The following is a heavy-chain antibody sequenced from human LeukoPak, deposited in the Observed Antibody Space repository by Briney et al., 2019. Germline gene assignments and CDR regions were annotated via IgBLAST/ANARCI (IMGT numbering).Heavy chain of an antibody. CDR3: ARGARKGDDYGGFFDY. V-gene: IGHV3-38-3*01. D-gene: IGHD4-23*01. Sequence: GGSLRLSCAASVFTVSSNEMSWVRQAPGKGLEWVSSISGGSTYYADSRKGRFTISRDNSKNTLHLQMNSLRAEDTAVYYCARGARKGDDYGGFFDYWGQGTLVTVSS. J-gene: IGHJ4*02. CDR2: ISGGST. CDR1: VFTVSSNE.